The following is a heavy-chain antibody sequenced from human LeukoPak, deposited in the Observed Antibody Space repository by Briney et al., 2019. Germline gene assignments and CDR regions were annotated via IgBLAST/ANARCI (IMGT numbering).Heavy chain of an antibody. CDR3: ARYDSSDYYGRTYFDY. V-gene: IGHV4-39*01. CDR2: IYYSGST. CDR1: GGSISSSSYY. Sequence: PSETLSLTCTVSGGSISSSSYYWGWIRQPPGKGLEWIGSIYYSGSTDYNPSLKSRVTISVDTSKNQFSLKLSSVTAADTAVYYCARYDSSDYYGRTYFDYWGQGTLVTVSS. J-gene: IGHJ4*02. D-gene: IGHD3-22*01.